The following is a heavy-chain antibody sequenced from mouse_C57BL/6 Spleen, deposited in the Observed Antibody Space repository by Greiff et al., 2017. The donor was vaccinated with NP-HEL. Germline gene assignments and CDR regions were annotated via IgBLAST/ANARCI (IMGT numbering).Heavy chain of an antibody. J-gene: IGHJ2*01. CDR3: ATSSPVYYYGSSPDY. CDR2: IDPEDGET. D-gene: IGHD1-1*01. CDR1: GFNIKDYY. Sequence: EVKLMESGAELVKPGASVKLSCTASGFNIKDYYMHWVKQRTEQGLEWIGRIDPEDGETKYAPKFQGKATITADTSSNTAYLQLSSLTSEDTAVYYCATSSPVYYYGSSPDYWGQGTTLTVSS. V-gene: IGHV14-2*01.